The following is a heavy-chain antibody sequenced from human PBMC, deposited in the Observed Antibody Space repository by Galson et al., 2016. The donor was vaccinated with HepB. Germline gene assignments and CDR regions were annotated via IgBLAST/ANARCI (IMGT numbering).Heavy chain of an antibody. D-gene: IGHD1-1*01. CDR2: VRSKPNNYDK. Sequence: SLRLSCAASGFSFSGYAMHWVRQAPGKGLEWVGRVRSKPNNYDKKYAASVQGSFTIYRDDSKNTAYLNILSLKTEDTARYYCTRHDDLREEWNEAWYYYGMDVWGQGTTVTVSS. J-gene: IGHJ6*02. CDR3: TRHDDLREEWNEAWYYYGMDV. CDR1: GFSFSGYA. V-gene: IGHV3-73*01.